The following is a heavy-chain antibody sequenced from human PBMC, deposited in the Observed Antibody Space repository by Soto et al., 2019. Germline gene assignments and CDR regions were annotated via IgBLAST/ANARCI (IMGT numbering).Heavy chain of an antibody. Sequence: EVQLLESRGGLVQPGGSLRLSCAASGFPFTSYGVSWVRQAPGKGLEWVSTINTNGNRHYADSVKGRFTISRDSSESMLYLDMNNLRAEDTALYYCARKLGVGHYPFRHWGQGTLVTVSS. J-gene: IGHJ4*02. CDR1: GFPFTSYG. V-gene: IGHV3-23*01. CDR2: INTNGNR. CDR3: ARKLGVGHYPFRH. D-gene: IGHD7-27*01.